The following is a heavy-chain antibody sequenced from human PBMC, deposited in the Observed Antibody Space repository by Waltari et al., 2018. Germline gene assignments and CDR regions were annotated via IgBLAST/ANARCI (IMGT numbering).Heavy chain of an antibody. D-gene: IGHD3-10*01. J-gene: IGHJ5*02. CDR2: ISAYNGNT. CDR1: GYTFTSYG. Sequence: QVQLVQSGAEVKKPGASVKVSCKASGYTFTSYGISWVRQAPGQGLEWMGWISAYNGNTNYAQKRQGRVTMTTDTSTSTADMELRSLRSDDTAVYYCASDTYYYGSGSYYNPNWFDPWGQGTLVTVSS. V-gene: IGHV1-18*01. CDR3: ASDTYYYGSGSYYNPNWFDP.